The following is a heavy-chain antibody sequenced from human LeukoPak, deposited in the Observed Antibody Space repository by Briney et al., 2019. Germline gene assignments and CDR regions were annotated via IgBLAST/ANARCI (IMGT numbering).Heavy chain of an antibody. CDR3: ARRVVVAATLGSRFDP. D-gene: IGHD2-15*01. V-gene: IGHV4-39*01. CDR2: IYYSGST. J-gene: IGHJ5*02. CDR1: GGSISSSSYY. Sequence: KTSETLSLTCTVSGGSISSSSYYWGWIRQPPGKGLEWIGSIYYSGSTYYNPSLKSRVTISVDTSKNQFSLKLSSVTAADTAVYYCARRVVVAATLGSRFDPWGQGTLVTVSS.